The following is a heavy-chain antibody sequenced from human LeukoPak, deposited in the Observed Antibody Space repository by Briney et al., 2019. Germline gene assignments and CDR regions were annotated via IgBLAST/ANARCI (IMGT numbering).Heavy chain of an antibody. D-gene: IGHD6-13*01. Sequence: GGSLRLSCAASGFTFSSYAMSWVRQAPGKGLEWVSAISGSGGSTYYADSVKGRFTISRDNSKNTLYLQMNSLRAEDTAVYYSAKVSIAAAGTPPYFDYWGQGTLVTVSS. V-gene: IGHV3-23*01. CDR3: AKVSIAAAGTPPYFDY. CDR2: ISGSGGST. J-gene: IGHJ4*02. CDR1: GFTFSSYA.